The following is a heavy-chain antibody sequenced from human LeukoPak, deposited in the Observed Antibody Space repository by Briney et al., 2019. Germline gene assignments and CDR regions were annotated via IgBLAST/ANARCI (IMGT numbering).Heavy chain of an antibody. D-gene: IGHD4-17*01. CDR1: GGSISSYY. J-gene: IGHJ6*02. CDR2: IYYSGST. Sequence: KASETLSLTCTVSGGSISSYYWSWIRQPPGKGLEWIGYIYYSGSTNYNLSLKSRVTISVDTSKNQFSLKLSSVTAADTAVYYCAREDPQTTVPEGLDVWGQGTTVTVSS. V-gene: IGHV4-59*01. CDR3: AREDPQTTVPEGLDV.